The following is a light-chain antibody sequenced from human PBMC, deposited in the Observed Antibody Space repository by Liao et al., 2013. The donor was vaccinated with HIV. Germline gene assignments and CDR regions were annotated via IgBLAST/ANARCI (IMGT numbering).Light chain of an antibody. J-gene: IGLJ1*01. CDR3: RAWDGDTAV. CDR1: RLWNKY. Sequence: SYELTQSPSVSVSPGQTATITCSGDRLWNKYVSWYQQKPGQSPVLVMYQDDKRPSGVPERFSGSNSDNRATLTVSGTQAVDEAAYYCRAWDGDTAVFGTGTRVTVL. V-gene: IGLV3-1*01. CDR2: QDD.